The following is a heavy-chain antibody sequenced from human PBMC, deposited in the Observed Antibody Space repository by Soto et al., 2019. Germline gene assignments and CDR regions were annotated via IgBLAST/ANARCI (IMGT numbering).Heavy chain of an antibody. Sequence: SVKVSCKASGGTFSSYAISWVRQAPGKGLEWMGGIIPIFGTANYAQKFQGRVTITADKSTSTAYMELSSLRYEDTAVYYCARVGVQWLVNDYFDYWGQGTLVTVSS. CDR3: ARVGVQWLVNDYFDY. CDR2: IIPIFGTA. V-gene: IGHV1-69*06. J-gene: IGHJ4*02. CDR1: GGTFSSYA. D-gene: IGHD6-19*01.